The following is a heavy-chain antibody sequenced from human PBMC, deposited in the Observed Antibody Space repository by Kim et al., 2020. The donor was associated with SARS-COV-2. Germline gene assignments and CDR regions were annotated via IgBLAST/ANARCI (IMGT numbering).Heavy chain of an antibody. J-gene: IGHJ6*02. CDR1: GFTFSSYA. Sequence: GGSLRLSCAASGFTFSSYAMSWVRQAPGKGLEWVSAISGSGGSTYYADSVKGRFTISRDNSKNTLYLQMNSLRAEDTAVYYCAKDVPYYYDSSGYFDYYYGMDVWGQGTTVTVSS. CDR3: AKDVPYYYDSSGYFDYYYGMDV. CDR2: ISGSGGST. V-gene: IGHV3-23*01. D-gene: IGHD3-22*01.